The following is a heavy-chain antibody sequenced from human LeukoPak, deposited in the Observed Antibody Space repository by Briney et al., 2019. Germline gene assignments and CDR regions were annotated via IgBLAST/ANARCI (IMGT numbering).Heavy chain of an antibody. CDR2: ISAYNGNT. D-gene: IGHD2-2*01. Sequence: GASVKVSCKASGYTFTGYGISWVRQAPGQGLEWMGWISAYNGNTNYAEKLQGRVTMTTDTSTSTAYMELRSLRSDDTAVYYCAREGYCRSTSCFDPWGQGTLVTVSS. CDR1: GYTFTGYG. J-gene: IGHJ5*02. V-gene: IGHV1-18*01. CDR3: AREGYCRSTSCFDP.